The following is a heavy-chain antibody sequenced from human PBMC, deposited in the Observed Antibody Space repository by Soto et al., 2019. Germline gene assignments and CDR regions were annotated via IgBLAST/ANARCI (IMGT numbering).Heavy chain of an antibody. CDR1: GVNFSSCA. D-gene: IGHD1-1*01. Sequence: GGSLRLSCSVSGVNFSSCAMKWVRQAPGGGLEYISAISSNGDRTYYAESVKGRFTISRDNPKNTLYLQMGSLRADDTATYFCVKAARPTGLSEYWGQGTLVTVSS. CDR2: ISSNGDRT. CDR3: VKAARPTGLSEY. J-gene: IGHJ4*02. V-gene: IGHV3-64D*08.